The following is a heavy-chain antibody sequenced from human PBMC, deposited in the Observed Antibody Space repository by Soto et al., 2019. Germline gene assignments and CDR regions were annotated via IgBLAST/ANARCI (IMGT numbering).Heavy chain of an antibody. CDR3: ARFKVGTTTDYYYGMDV. CDR1: GGSFSSFA. Sequence: SVKVSCKASGGSFSSFAICWVRQAPGQGLEWIGGIIPILGSANYAQKFQGRVTISADGSTNTANLELSSLRSEDTAVYYCARFKVGTTTDYYYGMDVWGQGTTVTVSS. D-gene: IGHD1-26*01. V-gene: IGHV1-69*13. CDR2: IIPILGSA. J-gene: IGHJ6*02.